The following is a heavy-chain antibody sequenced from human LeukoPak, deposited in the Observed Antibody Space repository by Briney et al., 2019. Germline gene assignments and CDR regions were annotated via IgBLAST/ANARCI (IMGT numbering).Heavy chain of an antibody. Sequence: SETLSLTCAVYGGSFSGYYWSWIRQPPGKGLEWIGEINHSGSTNYNPSLKSRVTISVDTSKNQFSLKLSSVTAADTAVYYCARRALTYYYGSGTLRGRWFDPWGQGTLVTVSS. CDR3: ARRALTYYYGSGTLRGRWFDP. CDR1: GGSFSGYY. D-gene: IGHD3-10*01. J-gene: IGHJ5*02. V-gene: IGHV4-34*01. CDR2: INHSGST.